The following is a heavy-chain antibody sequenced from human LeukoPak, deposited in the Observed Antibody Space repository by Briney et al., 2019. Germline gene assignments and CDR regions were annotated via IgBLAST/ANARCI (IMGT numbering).Heavy chain of an antibody. CDR2: INRDGSQI. J-gene: IGHJ4*02. CDR3: ARAMRDSSGYYLAPFDY. V-gene: IGHV3-7*01. Sequence: GGSLRLSCAASGFTFSSYWMSWVRQAPGKGLEWVANINRDGSQIYYVDSVKGRFTISRDNSKNTLYLQMNSLRAEDTAVYYCARAMRDSSGYYLAPFDYWGQGTLVTVSS. D-gene: IGHD3-22*01. CDR1: GFTFSSYW.